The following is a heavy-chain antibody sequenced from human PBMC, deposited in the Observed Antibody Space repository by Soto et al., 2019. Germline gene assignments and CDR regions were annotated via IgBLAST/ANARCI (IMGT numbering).Heavy chain of an antibody. D-gene: IGHD3-3*01. CDR3: ARWSYLDY. Sequence: PGGSLRLSCEASGFTFSRVSMNWVRQVPGKGLEWVSTISGSDGKTFYADAVKGRFSISRDISQSTLYLQMNSLRADDTAIYYCARWSYLDYWGQGTRVTVSS. J-gene: IGHJ4*02. CDR2: ISGSDGKT. V-gene: IGHV3-23*01. CDR1: GFTFSRVS.